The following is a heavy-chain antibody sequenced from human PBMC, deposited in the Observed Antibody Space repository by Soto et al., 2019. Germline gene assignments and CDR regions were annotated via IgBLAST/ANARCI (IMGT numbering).Heavy chain of an antibody. CDR1: GFTFSSYA. J-gene: IGHJ4*02. CDR3: ARDRGKGYCISTSCPRDPTDEFDY. Sequence: SGGSLRLSCAASGFTFSSYAMHWVRQAPGKGLEWVAVISYDGSNKYYADSVKGRFTISRDNSKNTLYLQMNSLRAEDTAVYYCARDRGKGYCISTSCPRDPTDEFDYWGQGTLVTVSS. CDR2: ISYDGSNK. D-gene: IGHD2-2*01. V-gene: IGHV3-30-3*01.